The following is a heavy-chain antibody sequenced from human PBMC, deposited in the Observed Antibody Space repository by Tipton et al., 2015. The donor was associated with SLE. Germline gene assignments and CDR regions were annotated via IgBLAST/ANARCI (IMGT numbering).Heavy chain of an antibody. Sequence: TLSLTCALYGGSFSGYSWSWLRRPPGKGLEWIGEITHFRTPNYNPSLNSGVTISLDPSKNQFSLKLSSVTAADTAVYYCARIGQWLIQGYFDLWGRGTLVTVSS. CDR2: ITHFRTP. CDR1: GGSFSGYS. J-gene: IGHJ2*01. V-gene: IGHV4-34*01. D-gene: IGHD6-19*01. CDR3: ARIGQWLIQGYFDL.